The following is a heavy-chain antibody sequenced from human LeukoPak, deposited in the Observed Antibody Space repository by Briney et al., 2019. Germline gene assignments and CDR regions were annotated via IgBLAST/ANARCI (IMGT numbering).Heavy chain of an antibody. CDR3: AREGQWLDPKNAFDI. J-gene: IGHJ3*02. Sequence: ASVKVSSKASGYTFTSYGISWVRQAPGQGLEWMGWISAYNGNTNYAQKLQGRVTMTTDASTSTAYMELRSLRSDDTAVYYCAREGQWLDPKNAFDIWGQGTMVTVSS. CDR2: ISAYNGNT. CDR1: GYTFTSYG. V-gene: IGHV1-18*01. D-gene: IGHD6-19*01.